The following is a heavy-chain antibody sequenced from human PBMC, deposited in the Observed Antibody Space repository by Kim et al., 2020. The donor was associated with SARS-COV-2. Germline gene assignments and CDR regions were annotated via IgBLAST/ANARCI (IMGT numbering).Heavy chain of an antibody. D-gene: IGHD1-26*01. CDR3: SEGVYLGASIVWYFDL. Sequence: WGSLRLSCAASGVTFSKYGMHWVRQAPRTGLDWGAVVSYDDTINSYTESVKCRFTISIAHSYETLHLQMHSLIPDDPAAYYCSEGVYLGASIVWYFDLWG. CDR2: VSYDDTIN. V-gene: IGHV3-30*03. J-gene: IGHJ2*01. CDR1: GVTFSKYG.